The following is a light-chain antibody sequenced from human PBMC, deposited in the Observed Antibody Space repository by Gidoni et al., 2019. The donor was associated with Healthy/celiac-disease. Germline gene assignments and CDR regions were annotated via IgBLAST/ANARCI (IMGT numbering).Light chain of an antibody. CDR2: DAS. CDR3: QQRSSWPLT. J-gene: IGKJ4*02. V-gene: IGKV3-11*01. Sequence: ELVLTQSPATLSLSPGERATLSCSASQSLSSYLAWYQQKPGQAPRLLIYDASTRATGIPARFSGSGSGTDFTLTISSLEPEDFAVYYCQQRSSWPLTFGGGTKVEIK. CDR1: QSLSSY.